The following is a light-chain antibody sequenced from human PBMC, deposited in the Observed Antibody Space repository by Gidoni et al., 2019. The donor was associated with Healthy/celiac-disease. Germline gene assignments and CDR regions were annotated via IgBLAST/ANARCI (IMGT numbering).Light chain of an antibody. Sequence: QSALTQPRSVSGSPAQSVTISCTGTSSDVGGYNYVSWYQQHPGKAPTLMIYDVSKRPSAVPDRFSGCKSGITASLTISGLQAEDDADYYCCSYAGSYTFFGTGTKVTVL. J-gene: IGLJ1*01. CDR1: SSDVGGYNY. V-gene: IGLV2-11*01. CDR2: DVS. CDR3: CSYAGSYTF.